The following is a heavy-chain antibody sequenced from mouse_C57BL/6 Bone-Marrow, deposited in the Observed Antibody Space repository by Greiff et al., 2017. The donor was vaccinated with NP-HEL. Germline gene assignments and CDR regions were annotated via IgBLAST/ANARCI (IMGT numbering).Heavy chain of an antibody. J-gene: IGHJ4*01. CDR3: ARDDYDGYYYAMDY. CDR1: GFTFSSYA. CDR2: ISDGGSYT. V-gene: IGHV5-4*01. Sequence: EVKLVESGGGLVKPGGSLKLSCAASGFTFSSYAMSWVRQTPEKRLAWVATISDGGSYTYYPDNVKGRFTISRDNAKNNLYLQMSHLKSEDTAMYYCARDDYDGYYYAMDYWGQGTSVTVSS. D-gene: IGHD2-4*01.